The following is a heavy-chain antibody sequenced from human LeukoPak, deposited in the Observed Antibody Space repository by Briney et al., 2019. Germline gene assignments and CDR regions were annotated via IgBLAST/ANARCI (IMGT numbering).Heavy chain of an antibody. J-gene: IGHJ4*02. V-gene: IGHV1-69*05. Sequence: ASVKVSCKASGGTFSSYAIGWVRQAPGQGLEWMGGIIPIFGTANYAQKFQGRVTITTDESTSTAYMELSSLRSEDTAVYYCATGYCSSTSCYELLLYYFDYWGQGTLVTVSS. D-gene: IGHD2-2*01. CDR3: ATGYCSSTSCYELLLYYFDY. CDR1: GGTFSSYA. CDR2: IIPIFGTA.